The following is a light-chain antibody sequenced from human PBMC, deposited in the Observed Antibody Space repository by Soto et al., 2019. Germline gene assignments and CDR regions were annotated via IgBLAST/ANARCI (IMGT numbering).Light chain of an antibody. J-gene: IGKJ2*01. CDR3: QHYNSWPMYT. V-gene: IGKV3-15*01. CDR1: QSISNS. CDR2: DAS. Sequence: EIVMTQSPALLSVSLGERATLSCRASQSISNSLAWYQQKPGQAPRLLIYDASTRVTGIPDRFSGSGSGTECTLTISSLQSEDFAAYYCQHYNSWPMYTFGQGTKLEIK.